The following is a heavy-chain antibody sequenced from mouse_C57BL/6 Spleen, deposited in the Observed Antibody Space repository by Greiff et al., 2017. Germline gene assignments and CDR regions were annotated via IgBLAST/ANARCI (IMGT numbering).Heavy chain of an antibody. CDR3: ARRGPFAY. CDR2: INPGSGGT. V-gene: IGHV1-54*01. Sequence: QVQLQQSGAELVRPGTSVKVSCKASGYAFTNYLIEWVKQRPGQGLEWIGVINPGSGGTNYNEKFKGKATLTADKSSSTAYMQLSSLTSEDSAVYFCARRGPFAYWGQGTLVTVSA. J-gene: IGHJ3*01. CDR1: GYAFTNYL.